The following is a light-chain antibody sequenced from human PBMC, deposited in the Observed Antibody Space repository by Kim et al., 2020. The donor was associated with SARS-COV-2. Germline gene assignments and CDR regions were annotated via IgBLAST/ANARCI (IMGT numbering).Light chain of an antibody. J-gene: IGLJ1*01. CDR3: SSYTSGNTCV. CDR1: SNDIGAYNY. CDR2: DVN. Sequence: LTQPASVSGSPGQSITISCTGTSNDIGAYNYVSWHQQHPGKAPKLTIYDVNNRPSGVSNRFSGSKSGNTASLTISGLQAEDEADYYCSSYTSGNTCVFGTGTKVTVL. V-gene: IGLV2-14*03.